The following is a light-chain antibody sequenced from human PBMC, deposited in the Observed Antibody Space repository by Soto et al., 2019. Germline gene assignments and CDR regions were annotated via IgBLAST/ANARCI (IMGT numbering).Light chain of an antibody. CDR3: SLYTSENTYV. CDR1: STDFVSYNR. CDR2: EAS. J-gene: IGLJ1*01. Sequence: QSALTKPPSVSGSPGQSVTSSCTGTSTDFVSYNRVSWYQQPPDTAPKLMIYEASNRPSGVPDRFSGSKSGNTASLTISGLQAADEADYYCSLYTSENTYVFGTGTKVTVL. V-gene: IGLV2-18*01.